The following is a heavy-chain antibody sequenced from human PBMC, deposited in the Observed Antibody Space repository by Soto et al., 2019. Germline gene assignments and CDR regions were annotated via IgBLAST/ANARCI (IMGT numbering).Heavy chain of an antibody. V-gene: IGHV3-48*02. Sequence: EVQLVESGGGLVQPGGSLRLSCAASGFTFTAYSMNWVRQAPVKGLEWVSYISSGSGSIYYADSVKGRFTISRDDAKNSLYLQMNSLRDEDTAVYYCARYFWVYWGQGTVVTVSS. CDR3: ARYFWVY. D-gene: IGHD3-3*01. CDR2: ISSGSGSI. CDR1: GFTFTAYS. J-gene: IGHJ4*02.